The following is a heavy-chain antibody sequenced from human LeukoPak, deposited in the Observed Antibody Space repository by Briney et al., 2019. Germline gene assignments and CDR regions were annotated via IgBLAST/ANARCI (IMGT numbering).Heavy chain of an antibody. D-gene: IGHD5-18*01. J-gene: IGHJ4*02. V-gene: IGHV1-3*01. Sequence: ASVKVSCKASGYTFTSYAIHWVRQAPGQSLEWMGWIHAGGGDPKYSQKFQDRVTFTRDTSASTAYMVLNSLRSEDAAVYYCARERTAGYGKARFDYWGQGTLVTVSS. CDR2: IHAGGGDP. CDR1: GYTFTSYA. CDR3: ARERTAGYGKARFDY.